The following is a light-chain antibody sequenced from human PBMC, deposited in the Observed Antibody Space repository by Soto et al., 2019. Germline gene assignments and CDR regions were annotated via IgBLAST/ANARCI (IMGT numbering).Light chain of an antibody. V-gene: IGLV2-14*03. J-gene: IGLJ1*01. CDR1: SSDVGGYKY. Sequence: QSALTQPASVSESPGQSITISCTGTSSDVGGYKYVSWYQQYPGKAPKLMIYDVSNRPSGVSNRFSGSKSGNTASLTISGLQAEDEADYYCSSYTSSSSYVFGTGTKLTVL. CDR2: DVS. CDR3: SSYTSSSSYV.